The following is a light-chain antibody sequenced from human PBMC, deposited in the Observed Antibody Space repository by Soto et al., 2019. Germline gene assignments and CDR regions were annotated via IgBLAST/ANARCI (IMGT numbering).Light chain of an antibody. J-gene: IGKJ2*01. CDR3: QQYATSPYT. V-gene: IGKV3-20*01. CDR1: QSVDSNF. CDR2: HAS. Sequence: EIVLTQSPGTLSLSPGESATLSCRASQSVDSNFLAWYQQKPGQAPKLLIFHASSRPTGIPDRFSGRVSGTDFTLTISGLEPEDFAVYYCQQYATSPYTFGLGTKLEIK.